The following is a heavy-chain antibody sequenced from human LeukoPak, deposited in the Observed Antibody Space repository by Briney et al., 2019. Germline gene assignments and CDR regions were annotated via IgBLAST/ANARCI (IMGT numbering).Heavy chain of an antibody. CDR3: ARALAGQWLFDY. CDR2: ISVYNGNT. Sequence: ASVKVSCKASGYTFTSYGISWVRQAPGQGLEWMGWISVYNGNTNYAQKLQGRVTMTTDTSTSTAYMELRSLRSDDTAVYYCARALAGQWLFDYWGQGTLVTVSS. D-gene: IGHD6-19*01. J-gene: IGHJ4*02. V-gene: IGHV1-18*01. CDR1: GYTFTSYG.